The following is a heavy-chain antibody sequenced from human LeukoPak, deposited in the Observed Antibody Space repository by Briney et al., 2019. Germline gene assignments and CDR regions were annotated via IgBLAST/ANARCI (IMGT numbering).Heavy chain of an antibody. J-gene: IGHJ4*02. CDR3: AKGVYSSGWYVVPY. V-gene: IGHV3-20*04. Sequence: GGSLRLSCAASGFTFDDYGMSWVRQAPGKGLEWVSGINWNGGSIGYADSVKGRFTISRDNAKNSLYLQMNSLRAEGTAVYYCAKGVYSSGWYVVPYWGQGTLVTVSS. CDR1: GFTFDDYG. CDR2: INWNGGSI. D-gene: IGHD6-19*01.